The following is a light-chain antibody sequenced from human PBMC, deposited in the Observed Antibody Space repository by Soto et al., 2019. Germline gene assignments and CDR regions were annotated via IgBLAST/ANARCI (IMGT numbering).Light chain of an antibody. V-gene: IGKV3-20*01. CDR3: EYYGTSIN. CDR2: GAP. J-gene: IGKJ4*01. CDR1: QSVSSSY. Sequence: EIVFMQSPGTLSLSQDERATLSFRASQSVSSSYLAWYQQKPGQAPRLLIYGAPSRATGIPDRFSGSGSGTDFTLTISRLEPEDFAVYYCEYYGTSINCGGGDKGDIK.